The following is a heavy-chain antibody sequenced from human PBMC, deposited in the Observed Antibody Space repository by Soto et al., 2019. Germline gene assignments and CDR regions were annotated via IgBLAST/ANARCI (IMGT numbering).Heavy chain of an antibody. CDR2: IYHSGST. Sequence: PSDTLSLTCAVSGGSISSGGYSWNWIRQPPGKGLEWIGNIYHSGSTYYNASLKSRVTISVDRSKNQFSLKLSSVTAADTAVYYCGRGDYANAFDIWGQGTMVTVSS. D-gene: IGHD4-17*01. J-gene: IGHJ3*02. V-gene: IGHV4-30-2*01. CDR3: GRGDYANAFDI. CDR1: GGSISSGGYS.